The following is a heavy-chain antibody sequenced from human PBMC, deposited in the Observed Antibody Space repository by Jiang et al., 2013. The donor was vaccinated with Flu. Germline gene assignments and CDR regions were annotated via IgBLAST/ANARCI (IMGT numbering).Heavy chain of an antibody. CDR2: ISYDGSNK. CDR1: GFTFSSYG. J-gene: IGHJ6*03. D-gene: IGHD2-15*01. Sequence: GFTFSSYGSALGPPGSRQGAGVVAVISYDGSNKYYADSVKGRFTISRDNSKNTLYLQMNSLRAEDTAVYYCAKDSQYCSGGSCYSSLVLAYYYYMDVWGKGTTVTVSS. V-gene: IGHV3-30*18. CDR3: AKDSQYCSGGSCYSSLVLAYYYYMDV.